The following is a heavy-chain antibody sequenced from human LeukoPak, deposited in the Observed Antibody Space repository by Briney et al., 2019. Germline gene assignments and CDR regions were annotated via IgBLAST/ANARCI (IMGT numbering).Heavy chain of an antibody. CDR2: IWYDGSNK. D-gene: IGHD3-10*01. V-gene: IGHV3-33*01. Sequence: PGRSLRLSCAASGFTFSSYGMHWVRQAPGKGLEWLAVIWYDGSNKYYADSVKGRFTISRDNSKNTLYLQMNSLRAEDTAVYYCARNPVLVRGYYYYYGMDVWGQGTTVTVSS. CDR1: GFTFSSYG. J-gene: IGHJ6*02. CDR3: ARNPVLVRGYYYYYGMDV.